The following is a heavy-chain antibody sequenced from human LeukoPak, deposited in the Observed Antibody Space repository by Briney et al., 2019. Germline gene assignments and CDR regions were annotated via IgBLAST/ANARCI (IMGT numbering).Heavy chain of an antibody. J-gene: IGHJ6*04. Sequence: PSETLSLTCTVSGGSITSSSHYWGWIRQPPGKGLEWIASMYYSGSTYYNPSLKSRVTISLDTSKNQFSLKLSSVTAADTAVYYCARRQGGVRTYYIMDVWGRGTTVTVSS. V-gene: IGHV4-39*01. CDR2: MYYSGST. CDR1: GGSITSSSHY. D-gene: IGHD3-16*01. CDR3: ARRQGGVRTYYIMDV.